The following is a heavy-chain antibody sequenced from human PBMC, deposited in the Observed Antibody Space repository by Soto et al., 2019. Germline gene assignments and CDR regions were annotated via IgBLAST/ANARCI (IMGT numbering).Heavy chain of an antibody. CDR2: IYPGDSDT. J-gene: IGHJ4*02. D-gene: IGHD3-3*02. CDR3: GRRGAGGLSLFAY. Sequence: PGESLKISCKGSGYTFTNYWIGWVRQMPGKGLEWMGIIYPGDSDTKYNPSFQGQVTISADKSINTAYLQWSSLKASDTAMYYCGRRGAGGLSLFAYWGQGTLVTVSS. CDR1: GYTFTNYW. V-gene: IGHV5-51*01.